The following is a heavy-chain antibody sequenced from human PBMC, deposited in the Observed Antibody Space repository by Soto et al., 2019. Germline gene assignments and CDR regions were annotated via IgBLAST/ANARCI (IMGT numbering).Heavy chain of an antibody. CDR2: MDPRNGNT. D-gene: IGHD3-16*01. Sequence: QVQLVQSGAEVKKPGASVKVSCKASGYTFSNFDINWVRQAPGQGLEWVGWMDPRNGNTGYAEKFQGRVTMTGNTAISTAYMELSSLRSEDTAVYYCASDLGDWRSTSGVFLYAMDVGGQGTTVTVS. J-gene: IGHJ6*02. CDR1: GYTFSNFD. V-gene: IGHV1-8*01. CDR3: ASDLGDWRSTSGVFLYAMDV.